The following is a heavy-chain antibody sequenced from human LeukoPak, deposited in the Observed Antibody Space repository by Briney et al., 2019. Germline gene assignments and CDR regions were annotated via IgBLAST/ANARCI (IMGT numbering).Heavy chain of an antibody. D-gene: IGHD4-17*01. CDR1: GYTLTELS. CDR2: FDPEDGET. V-gene: IGHV1-24*01. J-gene: IGHJ4*02. Sequence: ASVEVSCKVSGYTLTELSMHWVRQAPGKGLEWMGGFDPEDGETIYAQKFQGRVTMTEDTSTDTAYMELSSLRSEDAAVYYCATGFWYGDLFDYWGQGTLVTVSS. CDR3: ATGFWYGDLFDY.